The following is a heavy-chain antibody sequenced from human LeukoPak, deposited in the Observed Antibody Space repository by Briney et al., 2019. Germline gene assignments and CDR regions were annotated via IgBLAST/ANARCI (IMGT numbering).Heavy chain of an antibody. CDR2: INPNSGGT. CDR3: ARDVTAAAHNLGDY. CDR1: GYTFTGYY. J-gene: IGHJ4*02. D-gene: IGHD2-2*01. V-gene: IGHV1-2*02. Sequence: VSVKVSCKASGYTFTGYYMHWVRQAPGQGLEWMGWINPNSGGTNYAQKFQGRVTMTRDTSISTAYMELSRLRSDDTAVYYCARDVTAAAHNLGDYWGQGTLVTVSS.